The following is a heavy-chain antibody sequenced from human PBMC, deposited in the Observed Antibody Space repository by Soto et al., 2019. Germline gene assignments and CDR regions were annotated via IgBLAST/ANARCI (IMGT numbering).Heavy chain of an antibody. CDR3: ARDLSPRAGIAVAGIPSY. J-gene: IGHJ4*02. D-gene: IGHD6-19*01. CDR1: GYTFTSYA. CDR2: INAGNGNT. Sequence: QVQLVQSGAEVKKPGASVKVSCKASGYTFTSYAMHWVRQAPGQRLEWMGWINAGNGNTKYSQKFQGRVTITRDTSASTAYMELSSLRSEDTAVYYCARDLSPRAGIAVAGIPSYWGQGTLVTVSS. V-gene: IGHV1-3*01.